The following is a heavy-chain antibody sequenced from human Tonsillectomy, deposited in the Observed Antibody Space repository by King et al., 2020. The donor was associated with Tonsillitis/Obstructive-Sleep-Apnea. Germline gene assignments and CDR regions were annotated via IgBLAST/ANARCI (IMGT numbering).Heavy chain of an antibody. D-gene: IGHD6-19*01. CDR2: IYPGDSDT. V-gene: IGHV5-51*03. J-gene: IGHJ6*02. Sequence: VQLVESGAEVKKPGESLKISCEGSGYRFTSFWISWVRQMPGKGLEWMGIIYPGDSDTRYSPSFQGQVTISADKSISTAYLQWSSLKASDTAMYYCARNGAGSGWYGLSGEYGMDVWGQGTTVTVSS. CDR1: GYRFTSFW. CDR3: ARNGAGSGWYGLSGEYGMDV.